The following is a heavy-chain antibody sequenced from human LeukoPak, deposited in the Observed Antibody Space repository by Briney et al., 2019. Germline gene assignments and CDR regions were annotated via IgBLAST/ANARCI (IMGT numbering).Heavy chain of an antibody. CDR1: GYTFTSYD. J-gene: IGHJ4*02. Sequence: ASVKVSCKASGYTFTSYDINWVRQATGQGLEWMGWMNPNSGNTGYAQKFQGRVTITRNTSISTAYMELSSLRSEDTAVYYCASPGYYYDSSGLNYWGQGTLVTVSS. V-gene: IGHV1-8*03. CDR3: ASPGYYYDSSGLNY. D-gene: IGHD3-22*01. CDR2: MNPNSGNT.